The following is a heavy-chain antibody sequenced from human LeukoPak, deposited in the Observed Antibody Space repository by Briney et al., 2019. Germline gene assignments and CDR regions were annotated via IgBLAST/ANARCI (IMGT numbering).Heavy chain of an antibody. CDR1: GFTFSSYS. D-gene: IGHD3-3*01. CDR3: ARGYDFWSGLLQPYDGAFDI. CDR2: ISSSRSTI. Sequence: GGSLRLSCAASGFTFSSYSMNWVRQAPGKGLEWVSYISSSRSTIYYTDSVKGRFTISRDNAKNSLYLQMNSLRAEDTAVYYCARGYDFWSGLLQPYDGAFDIWGQGTMVTVSS. J-gene: IGHJ3*02. V-gene: IGHV3-48*04.